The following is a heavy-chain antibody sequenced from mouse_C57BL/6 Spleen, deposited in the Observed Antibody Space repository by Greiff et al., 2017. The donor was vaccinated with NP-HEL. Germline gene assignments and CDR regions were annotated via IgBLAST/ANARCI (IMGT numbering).Heavy chain of an antibody. J-gene: IGHJ4*01. CDR3: ARPYYYGSSTYYAMDY. CDR1: GYTFTSYW. CDR2: IDPSDSYT. V-gene: IGHV1-59*01. D-gene: IGHD1-1*01. Sequence: QVQLQQSGAELVRPGTSVKLSCKASGYTFTSYWMHWVKQRPGQGLEWIGVIDPSDSYTNYNQKFKGKATLTVDTSSSTAYMQLSSLTSEDSAVYYCARPYYYGSSTYYAMDYWGQGTSVTVSS.